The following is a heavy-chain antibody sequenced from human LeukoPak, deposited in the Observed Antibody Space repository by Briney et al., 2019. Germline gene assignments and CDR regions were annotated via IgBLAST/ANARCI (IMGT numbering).Heavy chain of an antibody. Sequence: ASVKVSCKASGGTFSSYAISWVRQAPGQGLEWMGGIIPIFGTANYAQKFQGRVTITADESTSAAYMELRSLRSEDTALYYCARDVEVGATEYYYSGMDVCGQGTTVTVSS. J-gene: IGHJ6*02. CDR2: IIPIFGTA. D-gene: IGHD1-26*01. CDR1: GGTFSSYA. V-gene: IGHV1-69*13. CDR3: ARDVEVGATEYYYSGMDV.